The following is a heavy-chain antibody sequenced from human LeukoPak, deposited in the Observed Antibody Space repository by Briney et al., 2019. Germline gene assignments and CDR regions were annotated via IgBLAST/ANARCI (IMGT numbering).Heavy chain of an antibody. CDR1: GFTFSNYG. Sequence: GGSLRLSCATSGFTFSNYGMHWVRQAPGKGLEWVAFIRFDGSTKYYADSVKGRFTISRDNSKSTFYLQMNSLRGGDTAVYYCAELGITMIGGVWGKGTTVTISS. D-gene: IGHD3-10*02. CDR3: AELGITMIGGV. V-gene: IGHV3-30*02. CDR2: IRFDGSTK. J-gene: IGHJ6*04.